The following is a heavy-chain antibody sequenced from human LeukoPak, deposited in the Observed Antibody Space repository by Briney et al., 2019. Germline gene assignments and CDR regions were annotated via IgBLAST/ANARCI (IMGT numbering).Heavy chain of an antibody. CDR2: IDPSDSYI. V-gene: IGHV5-10-1*01. Sequence: GESLKISCKGSGYSFTNYWICWVRQMPGKGLEWMGRIDPSDSYISYSPSFQGHVTISADKSTSIAYLQWSSLKASDTAIYYCARSKSIMVRGEIADFYYSYDYVMDVWGKGTTVTVSS. CDR3: ARSKSIMVRGEIADFYYSYDYVMDV. J-gene: IGHJ6*04. CDR1: GYSFTNYW. D-gene: IGHD3-10*01.